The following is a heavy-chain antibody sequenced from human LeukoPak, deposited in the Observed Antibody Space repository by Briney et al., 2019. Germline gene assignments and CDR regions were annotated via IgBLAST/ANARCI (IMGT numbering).Heavy chain of an antibody. D-gene: IGHD3-16*01. Sequence: GSLRLSCAASGITFSSHNMKWVRQAPRKGLEWVPSISSSSSYIYYADSVKGRFTISRDNAKNSLYLQMNSLRAEDTAVYYCARGSKGPTRGGFDPWGQGTLVTVSS. J-gene: IGHJ5*02. CDR1: GITFSSHN. V-gene: IGHV3-21*01. CDR3: ARGSKGPTRGGFDP. CDR2: ISSSSSYI.